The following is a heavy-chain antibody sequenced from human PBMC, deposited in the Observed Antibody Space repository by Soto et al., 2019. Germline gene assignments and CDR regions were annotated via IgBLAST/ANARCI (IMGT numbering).Heavy chain of an antibody. D-gene: IGHD1-26*01. Sequence: QVQLVQSGGGVVQPGRSLRLSCAASGFNFNTYFMHWVRQAPGKALEWVAMIFPTRRDIWYAYSVKGRITISRDNSKNRTYLQRDSLRSEDTAVYYCARDDANGSNCDLASWGQGARVTVSS. CDR2: IFPTRRDI. J-gene: IGHJ4*02. CDR3: ARDDANGSNCDLAS. CDR1: GFNFNTYF. V-gene: IGHV3-30*13.